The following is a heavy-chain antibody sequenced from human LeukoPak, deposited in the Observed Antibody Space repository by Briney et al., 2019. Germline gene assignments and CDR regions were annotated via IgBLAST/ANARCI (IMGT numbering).Heavy chain of an antibody. CDR3: ARDRVRFLEWFSDAFDI. J-gene: IGHJ3*02. CDR2: LIPILGIA. D-gene: IGHD3-3*01. CDR1: GGTFSSYT. Sequence: SVKVSCKASGGTFSSYTISWVRQAPGQGLEWMGRLIPILGIANYAQKFQGRVTITADKSTSTAYMELSSLRSEDTAVYYCARDRVRFLEWFSDAFDIWGQGTMVTVSS. V-gene: IGHV1-69*04.